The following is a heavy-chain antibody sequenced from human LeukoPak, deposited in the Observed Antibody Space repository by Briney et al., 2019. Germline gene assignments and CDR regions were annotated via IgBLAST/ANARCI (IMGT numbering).Heavy chain of an antibody. CDR2: IYDSGST. J-gene: IGHJ5*02. D-gene: IGHD2-15*01. Sequence: SETLSLTCTVSGGSIRSSYYYWGWIRQPPGKGLEWLGSIYDSGSTYYNPSLKSRVTISVDTSMNQFSLKLSFVTTADTAVYYCARALGYCSGGSCTRGYNWFDPWGQGTLVTVPS. V-gene: IGHV4-39*01. CDR1: GGSIRSSYYY. CDR3: ARALGYCSGGSCTRGYNWFDP.